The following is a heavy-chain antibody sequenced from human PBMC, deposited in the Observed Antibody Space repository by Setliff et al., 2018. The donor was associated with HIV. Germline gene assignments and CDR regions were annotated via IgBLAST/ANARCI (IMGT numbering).Heavy chain of an antibody. D-gene: IGHD3-22*01. V-gene: IGHV4-39*07. Sequence: PSETLSLTCSVSGDSISDTTYYWGWIRQPPGKGLEWIGNIYHSGSTLYKPSLKSRVTMSVDTSKNQFSLKLYSVTAADTAVYYCATSRVVVLRFDPWGQGTLVTVS. CDR3: ATSRVVVLRFDP. CDR1: GDSISDTTYY. J-gene: IGHJ5*02. CDR2: IYHSGST.